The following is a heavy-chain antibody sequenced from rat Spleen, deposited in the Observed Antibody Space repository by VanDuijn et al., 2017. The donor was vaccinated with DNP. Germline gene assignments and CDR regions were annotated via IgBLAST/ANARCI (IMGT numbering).Heavy chain of an antibody. CDR2: INKDGSTI. J-gene: IGHJ4*01. CDR1: GFNFNSYW. V-gene: IGHV4-2*01. D-gene: IGHD1-7*01. Sequence: EVKLVESGGGLVQPGRSLKLSCAASGFNFNSYWMGWVRQAPGKGLECIGEINKDGSTINYSPSLKDKFTISKDTAQNTLYLQMSKLGSEDTAIYNCGRAAYYGYDAWGQGTSVTISS. CDR3: GRAAYYGYDA.